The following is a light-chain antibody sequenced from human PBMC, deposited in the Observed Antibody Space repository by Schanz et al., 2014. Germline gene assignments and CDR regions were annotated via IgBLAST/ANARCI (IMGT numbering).Light chain of an antibody. J-gene: IGLJ1*01. CDR1: SSDVGSYNI. CDR2: DVT. CDR3: SSNGGVNIYV. Sequence: QSALTQPASVSGSPGQSITISCTGTSSDVGSYNIVSWYQLHPNKAPKVVIHDVTKRPSGVPDRFSGSKSGNTASLTVSGLQAEDEADYYCSSNGGVNIYVFGTGTKLTVL. V-gene: IGLV2-8*01.